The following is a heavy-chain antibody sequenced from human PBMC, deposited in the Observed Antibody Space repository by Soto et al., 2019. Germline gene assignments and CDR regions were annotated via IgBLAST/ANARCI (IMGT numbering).Heavy chain of an antibody. D-gene: IGHD3-3*01. CDR1: GFTFSDHY. J-gene: IGHJ6*02. Sequence: PGGSLRLSCAASGFTFSDHYMDWVRQAPGKGLEWVGRTRNKANSYTTEYAASVKGRFTISRDDSKNSLYLQMNSLKTEDTAVYYCARGFPAHSYYDFWSGYSNGAYYYYGMDLWGQGTTVTVSS. CDR3: ARGFPAHSYYDFWSGYSNGAYYYYGMDL. CDR2: TRNKANSYTT. V-gene: IGHV3-72*01.